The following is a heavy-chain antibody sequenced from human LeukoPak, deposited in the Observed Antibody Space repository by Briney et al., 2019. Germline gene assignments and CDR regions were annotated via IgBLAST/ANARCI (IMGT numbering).Heavy chain of an antibody. CDR2: IYYRGST. J-gene: IGHJ4*02. CDR3: ARSTGSTMFIDY. Sequence: SETLSLTCTVSGGSISSSSYYWGWIRQPPGKGLEWIGSIYYRGSTYYNPSLKSRVTISVDASKNQFSLKLSSVTAADTAVYYCARSTGSTMFIDYWGQGTLVTVSS. D-gene: IGHD3-10*02. CDR1: GGSISSSSYY. V-gene: IGHV4-39*07.